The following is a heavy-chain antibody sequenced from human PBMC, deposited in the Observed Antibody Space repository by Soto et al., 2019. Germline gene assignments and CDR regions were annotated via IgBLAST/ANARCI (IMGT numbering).Heavy chain of an antibody. CDR1: GFIFNSYG. CDR3: AKRLGNDVFDV. D-gene: IGHD7-27*01. CDR2: ISSDGSEE. V-gene: IGHV3-30*18. J-gene: IGHJ3*01. Sequence: QVRLVESGGGEVQPGGSLRLSCTASGFIFNSYGMHWVRQAPGKGPVWVAFISSDGSEEYYTDSVKGRFSISRDASKNKLYLQMNSLRVEDTAVYYCAKRLGNDVFDVWGQGTMVTVSS.